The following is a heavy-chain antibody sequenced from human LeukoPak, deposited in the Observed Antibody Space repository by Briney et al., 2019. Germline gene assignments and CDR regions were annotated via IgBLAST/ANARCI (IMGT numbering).Heavy chain of an antibody. D-gene: IGHD3-10*01. CDR1: GYTFTNYG. Sequence: GASAKVSCKASGYTFTNYGISWVRQAPGQGLEWMGWISAYNGNTTYAQKLQGRVTMTTDTSTSTAYMELRSLRSEDTAVYYCARGWFTMVRGVITTNWFDPWGQGTLVTVSS. CDR2: ISAYNGNT. CDR3: ARGWFTMVRGVITTNWFDP. J-gene: IGHJ5*02. V-gene: IGHV1-18*01.